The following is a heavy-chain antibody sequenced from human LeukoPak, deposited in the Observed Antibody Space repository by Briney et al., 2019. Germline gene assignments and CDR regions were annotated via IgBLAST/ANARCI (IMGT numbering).Heavy chain of an antibody. CDR2: ISYDGSNK. CDR3: AKDRASQWLVRELDY. V-gene: IGHV3-30-3*01. D-gene: IGHD6-19*01. J-gene: IGHJ4*02. Sequence: GGSLRLSCAASGFTFSSYAMHWVRQAPGKGLEWVAVISYDGSNKHYADSVKGRFTISRDNSKNTLYLQMNSLRAEDTAVYYCAKDRASQWLVRELDYWGQGTLVTVSS. CDR1: GFTFSSYA.